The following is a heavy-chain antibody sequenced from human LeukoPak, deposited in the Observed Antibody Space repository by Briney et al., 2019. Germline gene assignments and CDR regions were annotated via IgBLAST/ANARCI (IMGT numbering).Heavy chain of an antibody. J-gene: IGHJ4*02. D-gene: IGHD6-19*01. V-gene: IGHV4-61*01. CDR2: IYYSGST. Sequence: PSETLSLTCTVSGGSVSSGSYYWSWIRQPPGKALEWIGYIYYSGSTNYNPSLMSRVTISVDTSKNQFSLKLSSVTAADTAVYFCARSPGYSSGWYDYWGQGTLVTVSS. CDR3: ARSPGYSSGWYDY. CDR1: GGSVSSGSYY.